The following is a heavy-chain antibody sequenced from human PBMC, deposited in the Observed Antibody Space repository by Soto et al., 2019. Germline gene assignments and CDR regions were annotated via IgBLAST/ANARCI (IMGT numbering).Heavy chain of an antibody. CDR1: GFTFSSYS. Sequence: GGSLRLSCAASGFTFSSYSMNWVRQAPGKGLEWVSYISSSSSTIYYADSVKGRFTISRDNAKNSLYLQMNSLRDEDTAVYYCARDPYCGGDCYPYYYYGMDVWGQGTTVTVSS. V-gene: IGHV3-48*02. CDR2: ISSSSSTI. D-gene: IGHD2-21*02. J-gene: IGHJ6*02. CDR3: ARDPYCGGDCYPYYYYGMDV.